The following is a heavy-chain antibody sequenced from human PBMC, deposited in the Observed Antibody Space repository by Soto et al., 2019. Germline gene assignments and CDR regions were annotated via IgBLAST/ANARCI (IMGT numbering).Heavy chain of an antibody. CDR1: GGSISSSSYY. Sequence: SETLSLTCTVSGGSISSSSYYWGWIRQPPGKGLEWIVSIYYSGSTYYNPSLKSRVTISVDTSKSQFSLKLSSVTAADTAVYYCARQGPNTHRNSDNWGQGTLVTVSS. CDR3: ARQGPNTHRNSDN. D-gene: IGHD2-21*01. V-gene: IGHV4-39*01. J-gene: IGHJ4*02. CDR2: IYYSGST.